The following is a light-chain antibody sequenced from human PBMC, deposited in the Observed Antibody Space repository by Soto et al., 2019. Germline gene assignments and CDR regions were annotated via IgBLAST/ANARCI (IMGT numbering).Light chain of an antibody. Sequence: DIQMTQSPSSLSASVGDRVTITCRASQSISSYLNWYQQKPGKAPKLLIYAASSLQSGVPSRFSGSGSGTDFTLTISSLQPEDFATYYCQQSYSTPQTSGQGTQVDIK. CDR1: QSISSY. CDR3: QQSYSTPQT. J-gene: IGKJ1*01. CDR2: AAS. V-gene: IGKV1-39*01.